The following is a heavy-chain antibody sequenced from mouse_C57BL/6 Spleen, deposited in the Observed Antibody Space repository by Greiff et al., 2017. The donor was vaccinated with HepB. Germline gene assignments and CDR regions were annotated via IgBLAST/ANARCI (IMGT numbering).Heavy chain of an antibody. CDR3: AIYYGYDGDFDY. D-gene: IGHD2-2*01. V-gene: IGHV1-82*01. Sequence: QVQLQQSGPELVKPGASVKISCKASGYAFSSSWMNWVKQRPGKGLEWIGRIYPGDGDTNYNGKFKGKATLTADKSSSTAYMQLSSLTSEDSAVYCCAIYYGYDGDFDYWGQGTTLTVSS. CDR2: IYPGDGDT. J-gene: IGHJ2*01. CDR1: GYAFSSSW.